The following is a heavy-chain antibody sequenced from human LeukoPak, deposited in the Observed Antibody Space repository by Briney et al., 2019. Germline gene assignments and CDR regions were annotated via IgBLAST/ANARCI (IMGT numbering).Heavy chain of an antibody. Sequence: GGSLRLSCAASGFTFDDYGMNWVRQPPGKGLEWVSGINWNGGSTGYADSVKGRFTIFRDNAKNSLYLQMNSLRAEDTALYYCARDHVPAAGTGTFDYWGQGTLATVSS. J-gene: IGHJ4*02. D-gene: IGHD6-13*01. V-gene: IGHV3-20*04. CDR2: INWNGGST. CDR3: ARDHVPAAGTGTFDY. CDR1: GFTFDDYG.